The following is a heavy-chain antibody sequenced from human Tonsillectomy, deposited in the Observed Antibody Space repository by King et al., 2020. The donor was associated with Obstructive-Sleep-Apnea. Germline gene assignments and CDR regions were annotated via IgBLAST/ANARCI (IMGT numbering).Heavy chain of an antibody. J-gene: IGHJ4*02. CDR1: GYTLTELS. D-gene: IGHD6-13*01. V-gene: IGHV1-24*01. Sequence: QLVQSGAEVKKPGASVKVSCKVSGYTLTELSMHWVRQAPGKGLEWMGGFDPEDGETIYAQKFQGRVTMTEDTSTDTAYMELSSLRSEDTAVYYCATAARSQQLLGWLNYFDYWGQGTLVTVSS. CDR3: ATAARSQQLLGWLNYFDY. CDR2: FDPEDGET.